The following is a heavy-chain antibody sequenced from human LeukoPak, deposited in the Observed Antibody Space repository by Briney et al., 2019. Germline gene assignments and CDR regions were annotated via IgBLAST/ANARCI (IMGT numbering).Heavy chain of an antibody. CDR1: GFTFSEFTFSNAW. CDR2: FKSKTDGGAT. Sequence: GGSLRLSCVASGFTFSEFTFSNAWMSWVRQAPGKGLEWVGRFKSKTDGGATDYAAPVKGRFTISRDVSKTTLFLQMNSLKTEDTAVYYCTADNCGSTSCYAHYRGQGTLVTVSS. V-gene: IGHV3-15*01. CDR3: TADNCGSTSCYAHY. D-gene: IGHD2-2*01. J-gene: IGHJ4*02.